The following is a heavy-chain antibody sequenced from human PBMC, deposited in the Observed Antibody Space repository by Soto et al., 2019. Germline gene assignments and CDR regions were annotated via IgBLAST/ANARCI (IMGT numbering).Heavy chain of an antibody. CDR2: IIPILGIA. Sequence: QVQLVQSGAEVKKPGSSVKVSCKASGGTFSSYTINWVRQAPGQGLEWMGRIIPILGIANYAQKFQGRVTITADKSTSTAYMELSSLRSVDTAVYYCARHYGDYNGGYWGQGTLVTVSS. CDR3: ARHYGDYNGGY. V-gene: IGHV1-69*02. D-gene: IGHD4-17*01. J-gene: IGHJ4*02. CDR1: GGTFSSYT.